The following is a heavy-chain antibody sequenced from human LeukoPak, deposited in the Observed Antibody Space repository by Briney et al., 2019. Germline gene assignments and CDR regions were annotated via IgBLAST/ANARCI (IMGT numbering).Heavy chain of an antibody. Sequence: SETLSLTCTVSGASISSYYWSWIRQAAGKGLEWIGRIYITGSPNYNPSLKSRVTMSVDTSKNQFSLKLSSVTAADTAVYYCARGQGSAAVAGDSDYWGQGTLVTVSS. J-gene: IGHJ4*02. D-gene: IGHD6-19*01. CDR2: IYITGSP. V-gene: IGHV4-4*07. CDR3: ARGQGSAAVAGDSDY. CDR1: GASISSYY.